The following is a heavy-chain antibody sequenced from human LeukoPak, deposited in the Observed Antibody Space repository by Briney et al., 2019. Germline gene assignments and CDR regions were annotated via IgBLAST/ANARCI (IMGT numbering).Heavy chain of an antibody. Sequence: ASVKVSCKASGYTFTGYYMHWVRQAPGQGLEWMGWINPNSGGTNYAQKFQGRVTMTRDTSISTAYMELSRLRSDDTAVYYCARERAVTRQKTRNNWFDPWGQGTLVTVSS. CDR3: ARERAVTRQKTRNNWFDP. D-gene: IGHD4-17*01. V-gene: IGHV1-2*02. CDR1: GYTFTGYY. J-gene: IGHJ5*02. CDR2: INPNSGGT.